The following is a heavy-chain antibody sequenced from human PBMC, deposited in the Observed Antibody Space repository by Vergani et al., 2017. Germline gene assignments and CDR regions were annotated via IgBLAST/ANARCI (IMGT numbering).Heavy chain of an antibody. D-gene: IGHD1-26*01. CDR3: ATYIVGATGCFDC. CDR2: IKSKTDGGTT. J-gene: IGHJ4*01. CDR1: GFTFSNAW. V-gene: IGHV3-15*01. Sequence: EVQLVESGGGLVKPGGSLRLSCAASGFTFSNAWMSWVRQAPGKGLEWVGRIKSKTDGGTTDYAAPVKGRFTIPRGDSKNTLYLQMNSLKTEDTAVYYCATYIVGATGCFDCWDRGTLVTVSS.